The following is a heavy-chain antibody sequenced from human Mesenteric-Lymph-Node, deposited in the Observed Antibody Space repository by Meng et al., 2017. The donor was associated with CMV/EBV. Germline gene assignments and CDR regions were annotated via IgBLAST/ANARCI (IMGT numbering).Heavy chain of an antibody. Sequence: GESLKISCAASGFTFSSYAMSWVRQAPGKGLEWVSAISGSGGSTYYADSVKGRFTISRDNSKNTLYLQMNSLRAEDTAVYYCAKRPNYDFWSGYPGDYYFDYWGQGTLVTVSS. CDR2: ISGSGGST. J-gene: IGHJ4*02. CDR3: AKRPNYDFWSGYPGDYYFDY. V-gene: IGHV3-23*01. D-gene: IGHD3-3*01. CDR1: GFTFSSYA.